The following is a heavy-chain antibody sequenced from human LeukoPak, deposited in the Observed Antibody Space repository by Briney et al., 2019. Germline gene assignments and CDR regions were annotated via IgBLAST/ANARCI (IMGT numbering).Heavy chain of an antibody. CDR3: AHTGLEEMATIYDYFDY. V-gene: IGHV2-5*02. D-gene: IGHD5-24*01. Sequence: SGPTLVKPTQTLTLTCTFSGFSLSTSGVGVGWIRQPPGKALEWLALIYWDDDKRYSPSLKSRLTITKDTSKNQVVLTMTNMDPVDTSTYYCAHTGLEEMATIYDYFDYWGEGTLVTVSS. J-gene: IGHJ4*02. CDR1: GFSLSTSGVG. CDR2: IYWDDDK.